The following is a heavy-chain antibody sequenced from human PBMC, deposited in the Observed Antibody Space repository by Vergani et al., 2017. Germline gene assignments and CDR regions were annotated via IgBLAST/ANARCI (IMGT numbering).Heavy chain of an antibody. V-gene: IGHV1-2*02. CDR1: GYTFTGYY. CDR2: INPNSGGT. D-gene: IGHD2-21*02. J-gene: IGHJ4*02. CDR3: ASTRYVVVTAYYFDY. Sequence: QVQLVQSGAEVKKPGASAKVSCKASGYTFTGYYMHWVRQAPGQGLEWMGWINPNSGGTNYAQKFQGRVTMTRDTSISTAYMELSRLRSDDTAVYYCASTRYVVVTAYYFDYWGQGTLVTVSS.